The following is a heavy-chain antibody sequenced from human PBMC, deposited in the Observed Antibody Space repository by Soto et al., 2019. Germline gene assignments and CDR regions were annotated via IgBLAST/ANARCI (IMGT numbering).Heavy chain of an antibody. CDR3: AKDAISMVRGVNNWFDP. CDR2: ISGGGGVST. V-gene: IGHV3-23*01. CDR1: GFTFSSYA. J-gene: IGHJ5*02. D-gene: IGHD3-10*01. Sequence: EVQLLESGGGLVQPGGSLTLSCAASGFTFSSYAMTWVRQAPGKGLEWVSGISGGGGVSTYYADSVKGRFTISRDNSMNTLYLQMNRRRAEDTAVYYCAKDAISMVRGVNNWFDPGGQGTLVTVSS.